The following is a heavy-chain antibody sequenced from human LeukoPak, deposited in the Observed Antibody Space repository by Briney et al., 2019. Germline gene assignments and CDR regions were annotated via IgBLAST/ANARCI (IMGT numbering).Heavy chain of an antibody. D-gene: IGHD2-2*01. J-gene: IGHJ4*02. CDR3: ARETYCTSTNCPIGAYFDY. V-gene: IGHV3-21*01. Sequence: GGSVRLSCAASGFTFSSYTMNWVRQAPGEGLEWVSSINSSSSYIYYADAVTGGFTISIDNAKNSLYLQMNSLRAEDTAVYYCARETYCTSTNCPIGAYFDYWGQGTLVTVSS. CDR2: INSSSSYI. CDR1: GFTFSSYT.